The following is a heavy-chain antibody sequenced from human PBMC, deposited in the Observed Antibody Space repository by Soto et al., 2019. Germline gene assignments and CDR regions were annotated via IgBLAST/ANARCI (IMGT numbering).Heavy chain of an antibody. J-gene: IGHJ6*02. Sequence: QVQLVQSGAEVKKPGSSVKVSCKASGGTFSSYAISWVRQAPGQGLEWMGGIIPIFGTANYAQKFQGRVTITADESTSTAYMELRSRRSEDTAVYYCASGYGDYVRNYPHYGMDVWGQGTTVTVSS. CDR3: ASGYGDYVRNYPHYGMDV. D-gene: IGHD4-17*01. V-gene: IGHV1-69*12. CDR2: IIPIFGTA. CDR1: GGTFSSYA.